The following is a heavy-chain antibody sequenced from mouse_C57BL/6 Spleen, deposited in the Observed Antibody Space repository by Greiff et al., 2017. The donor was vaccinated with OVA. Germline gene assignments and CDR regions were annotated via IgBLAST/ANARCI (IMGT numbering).Heavy chain of an antibody. Sequence: VQLVESGPELVKPGASVKISCKASGYAFSRSWMNWVKQRPGKGLEWIGRIYPGDGDTNYNGKFKGKATLTADKSSSTAYMQLSSLTSEDSAVYFCARSYYDYEGGFDYWGQGTTLTVSS. V-gene: IGHV1-82*01. CDR1: GYAFSRSW. D-gene: IGHD2-4*01. J-gene: IGHJ2*01. CDR2: IYPGDGDT. CDR3: ARSYYDYEGGFDY.